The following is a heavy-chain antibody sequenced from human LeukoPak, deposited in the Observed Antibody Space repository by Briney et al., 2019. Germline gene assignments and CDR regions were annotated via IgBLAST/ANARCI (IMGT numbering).Heavy chain of an antibody. CDR1: GYTFTGYY. J-gene: IGHJ3*02. D-gene: IGHD2-2*02. Sequence: ASVKVSCKASGYTFTGYYMHWVRQAPGQGLEWMGWISAYNGNTNYAQKLQGRVTMTRDTSISTAYMELSRLRSDDTAVYYCARRIPAGIGAFDMWGQGTMVTVSS. CDR2: ISAYNGNT. CDR3: ARRIPAGIGAFDM. V-gene: IGHV1-2*02.